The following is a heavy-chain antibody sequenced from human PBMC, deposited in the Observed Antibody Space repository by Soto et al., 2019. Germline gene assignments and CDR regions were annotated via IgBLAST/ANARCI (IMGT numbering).Heavy chain of an antibody. J-gene: IGHJ6*02. CDR1: GGSISSSNW. D-gene: IGHD3-3*01. Sequence: KASETLSLTCAVSGGSISSSNWWSWVRQPPGKGLEWIGEIYHSGSTNYNPSLKSRVTISVDKSKNQFSLKLSSVTAADTAVYYCARVTGSGYYIRDYYYGMDVWGQGTTVTVSS. V-gene: IGHV4-4*02. CDR3: ARVTGSGYYIRDYYYGMDV. CDR2: IYHSGST.